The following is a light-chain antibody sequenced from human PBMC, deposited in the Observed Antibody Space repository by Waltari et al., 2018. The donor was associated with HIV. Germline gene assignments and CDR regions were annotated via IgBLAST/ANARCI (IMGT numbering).Light chain of an antibody. CDR2: FKT. J-gene: IGLJ3*02. V-gene: IGLV1-40*01. CDR1: SSNIGAGYD. CDR3: QSYDNSLGGSV. Sequence: QSVLTQPPSVSGAPGRSVIISCTGNSSNIGAGYDVHWYQQLPGAAPKLLISFKTERPSGVRDRLSVSKSATSASLAITGLQAGDEADYYCQSYDNSLGGSVFGGGTKLTVL.